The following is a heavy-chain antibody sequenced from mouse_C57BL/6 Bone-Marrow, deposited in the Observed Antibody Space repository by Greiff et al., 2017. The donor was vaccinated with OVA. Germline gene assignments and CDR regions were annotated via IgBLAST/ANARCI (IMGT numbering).Heavy chain of an antibody. J-gene: IGHJ4*01. V-gene: IGHV1-5*01. D-gene: IGHD4-1*01. Sequence: EVQLQQSGTVLARPGASVKMSCKTSGYTFTSYWMHWVKQRPGPGLEWIGAIYPGNSDTSYNQKFKGKAKLTAVTSASTAYMELSSLTNEDSAVYYCTRRNWDGYYAMDYWGQGTSVTVSS. CDR2: IYPGNSDT. CDR3: TRRNWDGYYAMDY. CDR1: GYTFTSYW.